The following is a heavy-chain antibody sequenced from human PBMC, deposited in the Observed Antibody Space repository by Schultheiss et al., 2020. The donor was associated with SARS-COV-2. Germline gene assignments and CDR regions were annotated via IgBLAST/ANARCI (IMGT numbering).Heavy chain of an antibody. Sequence: GGSLRLSCAASGFTFSSYEMNWVRQAPGKGLVWVSQIDSDGSNTRYADSVRGRFTISRDNAKNTLYLQMNSLRAEDTAVYYCLRDNYGVDYWGQGTLVTVSS. CDR3: LRDNYGVDY. CDR2: IDSDGSNT. CDR1: GFTFSSYE. V-gene: IGHV3-74*01. D-gene: IGHD3-16*01. J-gene: IGHJ4*02.